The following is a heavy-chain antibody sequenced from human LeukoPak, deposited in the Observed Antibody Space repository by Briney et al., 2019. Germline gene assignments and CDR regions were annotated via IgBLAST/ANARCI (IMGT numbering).Heavy chain of an antibody. J-gene: IGHJ3*02. CDR3: ARGRRDVFDI. CDR1: GYTFTFYD. CDR2: MNPNSGNT. Sequence: GASVKVSCKASGYTFTFYDINWVRQATGRGLEWMGWMNPNSGNTGYAQNFLGRITITRDTSTSMAYMELSSLRSEDTAVYYCARGRRDVFDIWGQGTTVTVS. V-gene: IGHV1-8*03.